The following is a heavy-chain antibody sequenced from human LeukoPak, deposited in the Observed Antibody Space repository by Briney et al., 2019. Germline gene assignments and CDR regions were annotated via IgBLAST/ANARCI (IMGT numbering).Heavy chain of an antibody. Sequence: GGSLRLSCAASGFTFSSYGMNWVRQAPGKGLEWVSAISGSGGNTYYADSVKGRFTFSRDNSKNTLYLQMNSLRAEDTALYYCAKPAKTDYADYWGQGTLVTVSS. D-gene: IGHD1-14*01. CDR2: ISGSGGNT. V-gene: IGHV3-23*01. CDR3: AKPAKTDYADY. J-gene: IGHJ4*02. CDR1: GFTFSSYG.